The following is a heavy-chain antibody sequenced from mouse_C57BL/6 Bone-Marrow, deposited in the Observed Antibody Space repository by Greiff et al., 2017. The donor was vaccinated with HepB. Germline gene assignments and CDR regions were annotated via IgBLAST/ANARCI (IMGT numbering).Heavy chain of an antibody. Sequence: EVKVVESEGGLVQPGSSMKLSCTASGFTFSDYYMAWVRQVPEKGLEWVANINYDGSSTYYLDSLKSRFIISRDNAKNILYLQMSSLKSEDTATYYCARVDGYYGGFAYWGQGTLVTVSA. CDR3: ARVDGYYGGFAY. D-gene: IGHD2-3*01. J-gene: IGHJ3*01. V-gene: IGHV5-16*01. CDR1: GFTFSDYY. CDR2: INYDGSST.